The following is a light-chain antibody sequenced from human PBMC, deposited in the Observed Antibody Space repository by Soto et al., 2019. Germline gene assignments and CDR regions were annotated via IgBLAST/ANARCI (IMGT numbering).Light chain of an antibody. Sequence: QSVLTQPPSASGTPGQRVTISCSGSSSNIGSNYVSWYQQLPGTAPKVLIYKNTQRPSGVPDRFSGSKSGTSASLAISGLRSEDEGDYFCVGWDDSLSGWVFGGGTELTVL. CDR1: SSNIGSNY. V-gene: IGLV1-47*01. CDR2: KNT. CDR3: VGWDDSLSGWV. J-gene: IGLJ3*02.